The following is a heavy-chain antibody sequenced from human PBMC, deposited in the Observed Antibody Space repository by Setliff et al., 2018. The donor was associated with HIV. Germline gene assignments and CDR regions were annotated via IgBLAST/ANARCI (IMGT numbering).Heavy chain of an antibody. CDR1: GYSFTSYW. Sequence: GESLKISCKGSGYSFTSYWIGWVRQMPGKGLEWMGIIYPGDSDTRYSPSFQGQVTISAGKSNSTAYLQWNSLKASDPAMYYCATLGDDNSGYYRFWGQGTLVTVSS. J-gene: IGHJ4*02. D-gene: IGHD3-22*01. CDR2: IYPGDSDT. CDR3: ATLGDDNSGYYRF. V-gene: IGHV5-51*01.